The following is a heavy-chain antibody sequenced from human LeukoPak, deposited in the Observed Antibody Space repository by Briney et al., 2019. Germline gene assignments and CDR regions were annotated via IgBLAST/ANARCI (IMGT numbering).Heavy chain of an antibody. J-gene: IGHJ5*02. CDR3: ARDPSVAGDNWFDP. CDR2: INPNSGGT. V-gene: IGHV1-2*02. D-gene: IGHD6-19*01. Sequence: ASVKVSCKASGYTFTGYYMHWVRQAPGQGLEWMGWINPNSGGTNYAQKFQGRVTMTRDTSISTAYMELSMLRSDDTAVYYCARDPSVAGDNWFDPWGQGTLVTVSS. CDR1: GYTFTGYY.